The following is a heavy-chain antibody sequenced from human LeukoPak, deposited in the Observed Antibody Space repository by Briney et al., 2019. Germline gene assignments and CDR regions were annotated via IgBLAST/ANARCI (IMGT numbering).Heavy chain of an antibody. Sequence: SGPTVVNPTQTLTLTCTFSGVSRSTSGVGGGWIGQPPGKALEWLALSYWNDDKRYSPSLKSRLTITKDTSKNQVLLTMTNMDPVDTATYYCAHWGIQLWFHYFDYWRQATLVTVSS. CDR1: GVSRSTSGVG. CDR2: SYWNDDK. V-gene: IGHV2-5*01. CDR3: AHWGIQLWFHYFDY. D-gene: IGHD5-18*01. J-gene: IGHJ4*02.